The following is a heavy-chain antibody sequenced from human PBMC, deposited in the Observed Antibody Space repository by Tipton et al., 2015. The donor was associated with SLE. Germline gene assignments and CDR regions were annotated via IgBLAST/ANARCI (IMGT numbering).Heavy chain of an antibody. V-gene: IGHV4-61*08. CDR2: IYHSGST. Sequence: TLSLTCTVSGGSISSGGYYWSWIRQPPGKGLEWIGEIYHSGSTNYNPSLKSRVTISVDKSKNQFSLKLSSVTAADTAVYYCAREADYGDPEYWGQGTLVTVSS. CDR1: GGSISSGGYY. D-gene: IGHD4-17*01. CDR3: AREADYGDPEY. J-gene: IGHJ4*02.